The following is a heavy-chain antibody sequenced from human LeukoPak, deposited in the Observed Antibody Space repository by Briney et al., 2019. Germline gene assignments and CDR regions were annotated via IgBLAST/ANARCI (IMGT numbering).Heavy chain of an antibody. CDR2: ISWNSGSI. J-gene: IGHJ6*02. Sequence: GGSLRLSCAASGFTFDDYAMHWVRHAPGKGLEWVSGISWNSGSIVYADSVKGRFTISRDNAKNSLYLQMNSLRAEDTALYYCAKVTHYDILTGSMDVWGQGTTVTVSS. CDR1: GFTFDDYA. CDR3: AKVTHYDILTGSMDV. V-gene: IGHV3-9*01. D-gene: IGHD3-9*01.